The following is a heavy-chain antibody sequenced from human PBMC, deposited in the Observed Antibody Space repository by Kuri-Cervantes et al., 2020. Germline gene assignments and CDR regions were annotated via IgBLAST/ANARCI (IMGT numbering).Heavy chain of an antibody. V-gene: IGHV3-30-3*01. Sequence: GGSLRLSCAASGFTFSSYAMHWVRQAPGKGLEWVAVISYDGSNKYYADSVKGRFTISRDNAKNSLYLQMNSLRAEDTAVYYCARSMTTVTLFDCWGQGTLVTVSS. J-gene: IGHJ4*02. CDR3: ARSMTTVTLFDC. D-gene: IGHD4-17*01. CDR2: ISYDGSNK. CDR1: GFTFSSYA.